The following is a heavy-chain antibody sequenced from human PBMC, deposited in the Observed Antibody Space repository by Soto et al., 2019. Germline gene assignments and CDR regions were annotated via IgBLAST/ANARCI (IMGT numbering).Heavy chain of an antibody. Sequence: SETLSLTCSVSGGSISSSSHHWGWIRQPPGEGLEWIGTISYSGSTFYNPSLKSRVSITADTSKNRFSLRLTSVTAADTAVYFCSGDGSTWVWGDYWGQGTLVTVSS. CDR3: SGDGSTWVWGDY. J-gene: IGHJ4*02. D-gene: IGHD6-13*01. CDR2: ISYSGST. CDR1: GGSISSSSHH. V-gene: IGHV4-39*01.